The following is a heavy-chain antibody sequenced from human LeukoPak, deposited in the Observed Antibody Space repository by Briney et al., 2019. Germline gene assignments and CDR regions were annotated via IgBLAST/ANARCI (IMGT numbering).Heavy chain of an antibody. J-gene: IGHJ4*02. CDR2: INQDGSEK. Sequence: GGSLRLSCAASKFTFSVYWMSWVRQAPGKGLEWVANINQDGSEKHYVDSVKGRFSISRDNAKNSLFLQMNSLRDEDTAVYFCARSRRSFASGSGDYWGQGTLVTASS. V-gene: IGHV3-7*05. D-gene: IGHD3-10*01. CDR3: ARSRRSFASGSGDY. CDR1: KFTFSVYW.